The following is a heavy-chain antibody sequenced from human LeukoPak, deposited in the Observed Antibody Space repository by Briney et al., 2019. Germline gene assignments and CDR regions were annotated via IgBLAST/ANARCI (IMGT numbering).Heavy chain of an antibody. CDR2: IHASENT. CDR1: GGSINNFY. V-gene: IGHV4-4*07. D-gene: IGHD3-10*01. J-gene: IGHJ6*03. Sequence: SETLSLTCTFSGGSINNFYWSWIRQPAGKGLEWIGRIHASENTNYNPSLKSRVTMSVDTSKNQFSLKLSSVTAADTAVYYCARGSNYYGSGSAYYYYMDVWGKGTTVTVSS. CDR3: ARGSNYYGSGSAYYYYMDV.